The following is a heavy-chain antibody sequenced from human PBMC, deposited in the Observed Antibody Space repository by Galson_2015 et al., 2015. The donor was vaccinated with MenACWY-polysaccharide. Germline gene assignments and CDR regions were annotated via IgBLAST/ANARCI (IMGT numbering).Heavy chain of an antibody. CDR1: GGSMSRYK. J-gene: IGHJ5*02. CDR2: IHYSGST. CDR3: AGLEAGSPFGWFDP. Sequence: LSLTCTVSGGSMSRYKWAWIRQPPGKGLEWIGYIHYSGSTKKNPSLESRVTISVDTSKNRFSLNLNSVTAADTAVYYCAGLEAGSPFGWFDPWGQGALVTVSS. D-gene: IGHD6-19*01. V-gene: IGHV4-59*01.